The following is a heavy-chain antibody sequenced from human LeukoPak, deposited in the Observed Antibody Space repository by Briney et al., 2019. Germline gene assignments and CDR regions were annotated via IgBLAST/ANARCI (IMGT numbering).Heavy chain of an antibody. Sequence: SETLSVTCTVSGGSINRSSYYWSWIRQPPGKGLEWIGEINHSGSTNYNPSVKSRVTISVDTSKNQFSLKLTSVTAADTAVYHCARTPYYYDSSGYYNDYWGQGTLVTVSS. V-gene: IGHV4-39*07. CDR2: INHSGST. CDR1: GGSINRSSYY. CDR3: ARTPYYYDSSGYYNDY. D-gene: IGHD3-22*01. J-gene: IGHJ4*02.